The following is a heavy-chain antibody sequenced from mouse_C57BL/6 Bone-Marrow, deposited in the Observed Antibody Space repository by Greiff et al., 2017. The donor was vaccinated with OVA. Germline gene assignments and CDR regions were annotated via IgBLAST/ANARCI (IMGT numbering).Heavy chain of an antibody. CDR3: ASYGYSYFDV. CDR1: GYTFTDYY. CDR2: IYPGSGNT. D-gene: IGHD1-1*02. J-gene: IGHJ1*03. V-gene: IGHV1-76*01. Sequence: QVQLKQSGAELVRPGASVKLSCKASGYTFTDYYINWVKQRPVQGLEWIARIYPGSGNTYYNEKFKGKATLTAEKSSSTAYMQLSSLTSEDSAVYFCASYGYSYFDVWGTGNTVTVSS.